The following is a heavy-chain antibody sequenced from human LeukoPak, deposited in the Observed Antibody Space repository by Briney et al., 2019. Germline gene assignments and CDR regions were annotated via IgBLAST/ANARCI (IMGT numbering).Heavy chain of an antibody. J-gene: IGHJ4*02. CDR2: IYHSGTT. V-gene: IGHV4-31*03. CDR3: ASDRRLIQGGFDC. D-gene: IGHD5-18*01. Sequence: SQTLSHTCTVSDGSISSAGYYWTWIRQHPGKGLEWIGFIYHSGTTYYTPSLKSRVTISVDTSKNQFSLKLTSVTAADTAVYYCASDRRLIQGGFDCCARGTLVTVSS. CDR1: DGSISSAGYY.